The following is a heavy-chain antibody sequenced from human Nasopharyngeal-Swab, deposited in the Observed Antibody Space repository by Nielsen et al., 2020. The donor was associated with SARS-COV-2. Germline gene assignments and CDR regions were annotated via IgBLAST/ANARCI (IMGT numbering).Heavy chain of an antibody. D-gene: IGHD6-19*01. CDR3: ARDIGHSSGWYSYYSYGMDV. CDR2: ISYDGSKK. CDR1: GFTFSSYA. Sequence: GGSLRLSCAASGFTFSSYAMSWVRQAPGKGLEWVAVISYDGSKKYYVDSVKGRLTISRDNSKNTLYLQMNSLRAEDTAVYYCARDIGHSSGWYSYYSYGMDVWGQGTTVTVSS. V-gene: IGHV3-30*03. J-gene: IGHJ6*02.